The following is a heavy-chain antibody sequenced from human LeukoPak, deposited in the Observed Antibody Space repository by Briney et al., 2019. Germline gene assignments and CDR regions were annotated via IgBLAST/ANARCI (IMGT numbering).Heavy chain of an antibody. Sequence: PSETLSLTCTVPGGSISSYYWSWIRQPAGKGLELIGPIYTSGSTNYNPSLKSRVTMSVDTSKNQFSLKLSSVTAADTAVYYCARASGVRGVILFDYWGQGTLVTVSS. CDR1: GGSISSYY. CDR2: IYTSGST. CDR3: ARASGVRGVILFDY. D-gene: IGHD3-10*01. V-gene: IGHV4-4*07. J-gene: IGHJ4*02.